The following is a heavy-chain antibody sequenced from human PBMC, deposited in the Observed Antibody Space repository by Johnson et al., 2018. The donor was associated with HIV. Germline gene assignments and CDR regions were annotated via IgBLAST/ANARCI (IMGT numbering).Heavy chain of an antibody. CDR2: ISGSGGST. V-gene: IGHV3-23*04. CDR1: VFTFSSYA. CDR3: ARVLCSGGSCYSDAFDI. J-gene: IGHJ3*02. D-gene: IGHD2-15*01. Sequence: VQLVESGGGVVQPGRSLRLSCAASVFTFSSYAMSWVRQAPGKGLEWVSAISGSGGSTYYADSVKGRFTISRDNSKNTLYLQMNSLRAEDTALYYCARVLCSGGSCYSDAFDILGQGTMVTVSS.